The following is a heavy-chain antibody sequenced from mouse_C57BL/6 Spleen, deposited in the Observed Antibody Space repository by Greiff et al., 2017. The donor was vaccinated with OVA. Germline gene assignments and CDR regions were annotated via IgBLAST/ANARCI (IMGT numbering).Heavy chain of an antibody. J-gene: IGHJ2*01. CDR2: ISSGGSYT. Sequence: EVKLQESGGDLVKPGGSLKLSCAASGFTFSSYGMSWVRQTPDKRLEWVATISSGGSYTYYPDSVKGRFTIARDNAKNTLYLQMSSLKSEDTAMYCCARHDLDYWGQGTTLTVSS. V-gene: IGHV5-6*01. CDR1: GFTFSSYG. CDR3: ARHDLDY.